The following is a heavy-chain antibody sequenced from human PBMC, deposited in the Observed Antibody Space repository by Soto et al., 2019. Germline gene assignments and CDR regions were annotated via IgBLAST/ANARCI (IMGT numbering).Heavy chain of an antibody. Sequence: PSDTLSLTCTVSSGSISSYYWSWIRQPPGKGLEWIGYIYYSGSTTYNPSLKSRVTISVDTSKNRFSLKLSSVTAADTAVYYCAGAYYYYYMDVWGKGTTVTV. J-gene: IGHJ6*03. CDR3: AGAYYYYYMDV. CDR1: SGSISSYY. V-gene: IGHV4-59*08. D-gene: IGHD3-10*01. CDR2: IYYSGST.